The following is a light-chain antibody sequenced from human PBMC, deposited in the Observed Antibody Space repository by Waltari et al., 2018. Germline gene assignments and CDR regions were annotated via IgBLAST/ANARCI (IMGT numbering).Light chain of an antibody. V-gene: IGKV3D-20*01. Sequence: EIVLTQSPATLSLSPGERATLSCGASQSVSRNYLAWYQQKPGLAPRLLIYDASFRATGIPDRFSGSGSGTDFTFTISRLEPEDFAVYYCQHYDNFPHTFGQETKLEIK. CDR1: QSVSRNY. CDR2: DAS. J-gene: IGKJ2*01. CDR3: QHYDNFPHT.